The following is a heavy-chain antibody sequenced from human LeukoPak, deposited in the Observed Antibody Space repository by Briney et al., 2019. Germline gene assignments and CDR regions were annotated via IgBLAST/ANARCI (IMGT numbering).Heavy chain of an antibody. Sequence: GGALKLSCAASGFSFSSYAMSWVRQAPGKGLEWVSSISGSGDNTYYAESVKGRFTISRDNSKNTLFLQMNSLRAEDTAVYYCAKYCSSTSCYGFDYWGQGTLVTVSS. CDR3: AKYCSSTSCYGFDY. J-gene: IGHJ4*02. CDR1: GFSFSSYA. D-gene: IGHD2-2*01. CDR2: ISGSGDNT. V-gene: IGHV3-23*01.